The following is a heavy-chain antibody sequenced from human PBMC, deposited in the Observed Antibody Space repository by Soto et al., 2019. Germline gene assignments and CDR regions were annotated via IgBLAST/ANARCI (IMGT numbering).Heavy chain of an antibody. J-gene: IGHJ3*02. D-gene: IGHD3-22*01. Sequence: ASVKVSCKASGGTFSSYAISWVRQAPGQGLEWMGGIIPIFGTANYAQKFQGRVTITADKSTSTAYMELSSLRSEDTAVYYCARVPRLRYYDSSGYYLDDFDIWGEGTMVTFS. V-gene: IGHV1-69*06. CDR1: GGTFSSYA. CDR3: ARVPRLRYYDSSGYYLDDFDI. CDR2: IIPIFGTA.